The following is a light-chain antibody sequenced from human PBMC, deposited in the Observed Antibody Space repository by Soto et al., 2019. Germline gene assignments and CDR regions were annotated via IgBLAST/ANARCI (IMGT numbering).Light chain of an antibody. J-gene: IGKJ2*01. CDR2: EAS. Sequence: DLRMTQSPSSLSASLGDRVTITCQASQGIYIYLSWYQKKFGEAPKVLIYEASNLEPGVPSRFSGSGSGTDFTLTISSLQPEDIATYYCQQYDRLPYTYGQGTKLEIK. V-gene: IGKV1-33*01. CDR1: QGIYIY. CDR3: QQYDRLPYT.